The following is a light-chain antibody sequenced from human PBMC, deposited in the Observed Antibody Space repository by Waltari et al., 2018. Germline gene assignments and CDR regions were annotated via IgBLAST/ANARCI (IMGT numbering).Light chain of an antibody. CDR1: QSVVTY. V-gene: IGKV3-11*01. J-gene: IGKJ4*01. CDR3: QQRASSCVT. CDR2: DVS. Sequence: IVLTQSPATLSLSPGERATLSCRASQSVVTYLAWFQQKPGQAPRLLMYDVSKRATGIPARCSGSGSGTDFTLTISSLEPEDFGVYYCQQRASSCVTFGGGTKVDIK.